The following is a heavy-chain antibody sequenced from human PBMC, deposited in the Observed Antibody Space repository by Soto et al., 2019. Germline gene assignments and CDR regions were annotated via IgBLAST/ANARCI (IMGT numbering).Heavy chain of an antibody. J-gene: IGHJ4*02. V-gene: IGHV1-2*02. D-gene: IGHD2-21*02. Sequence: QVQLVQSGAEVKKPGASVKVSCKVSGYTFTGNYMHWMRQAPGQGPEWMGWINPRNGDTDYEQKFQGRVTITTDTSISTAYMDLSRLTSDDTAIYFCVRGGGVDVVTPTRIVFDYWGQGTLLTVSS. CDR3: VRGGGVDVVTPTRIVFDY. CDR1: GYTFTGNY. CDR2: INPRNGDT.